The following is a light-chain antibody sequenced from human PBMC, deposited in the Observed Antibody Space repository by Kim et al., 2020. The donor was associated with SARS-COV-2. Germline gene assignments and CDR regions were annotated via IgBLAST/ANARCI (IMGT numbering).Light chain of an antibody. CDR3: QQYYSSPVT. V-gene: IGKV3-20*01. J-gene: IGKJ2*01. CDR2: GAS. Sequence: LSPGERVTRSRRASQSVSSSYVAWYQQKRGQAPRLLIHGASNRATGTPDRFSGSGSGTDFTLTINRLEPEDFAVYYCQQYYSSPVTFGQGTKLEI. CDR1: QSVSSSY.